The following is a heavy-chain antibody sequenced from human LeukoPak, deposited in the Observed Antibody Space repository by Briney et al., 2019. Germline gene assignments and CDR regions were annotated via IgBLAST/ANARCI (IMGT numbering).Heavy chain of an antibody. D-gene: IGHD5-24*01. V-gene: IGHV1-24*01. CDR2: FDPEDGET. CDR3: ATWEIAGLQFDY. Sequence: ASVKVSCKVSGYTLTELSMHWVRPAPGKGLEWMGGFDPEDGETIYAQKFQGRVTMTEDTSTDTAYMELSSLRSEDTAVYYCATWEIAGLQFDYWGQGTLVTVSS. J-gene: IGHJ4*02. CDR1: GYTLTELS.